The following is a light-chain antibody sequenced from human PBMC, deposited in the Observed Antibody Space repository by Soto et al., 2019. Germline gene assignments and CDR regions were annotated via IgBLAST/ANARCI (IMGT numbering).Light chain of an antibody. J-gene: IGKJ1*01. CDR1: QSVSRSY. V-gene: IGKV3-20*01. Sequence: EIVLTQSPGTLSLSPGERATLSCRARQSVSRSYLAWYQQRPGQAPRLLIYGASSRATGIPDRFSGSGSGTDFTLTISRLEPEDFAVYYCQQYGSSPLTFGQGTKVEIK. CDR2: GAS. CDR3: QQYGSSPLT.